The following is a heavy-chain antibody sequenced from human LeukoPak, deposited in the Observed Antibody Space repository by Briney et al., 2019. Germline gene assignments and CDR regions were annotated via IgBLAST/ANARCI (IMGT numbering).Heavy chain of an antibody. CDR2: MNPNSGNT. J-gene: IGHJ6*02. D-gene: IGHD2-2*01. CDR1: GGTFNNYV. CDR3: ARKSRGYCSSTSCTMDV. Sequence: ASVKVSCKASGGTFNNYVISWVRQATGQGLEWMGWMNPNSGNTGYAQKFQGRVTMTRNTSISTAYMELSSLRSEDTAVYYCARKSRGYCSSTSCTMDVWGQGTTVTVSS. V-gene: IGHV1-8*01.